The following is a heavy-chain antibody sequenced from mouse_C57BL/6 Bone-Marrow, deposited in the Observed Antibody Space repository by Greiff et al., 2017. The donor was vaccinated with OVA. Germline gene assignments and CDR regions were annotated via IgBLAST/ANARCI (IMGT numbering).Heavy chain of an antibody. CDR2: TFYSGIT. D-gene: IGHD2-2*01. CDR1: GFSINSDCY. J-gene: IGHJ4*01. CDR3: ARLVTTGPYYYAMDY. V-gene: IGHV3-3*01. Sequence: VQLQQSGPSLVRPSQTLSLTCTVTGFSINSDCYWIWIRQFPGNKLEYIGYTFYSGITYYNPSLESRTYITRDTSKNQFSLKLSSVTTEDTATYYCARLVTTGPYYYAMDYWGQGTSVTVSS.